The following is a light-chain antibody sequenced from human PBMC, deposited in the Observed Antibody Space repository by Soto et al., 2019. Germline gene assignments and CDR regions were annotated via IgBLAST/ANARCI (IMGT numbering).Light chain of an antibody. CDR3: QQYGSSPLT. Sequence: PATRPLSPRKKATLSCRASQSVTSNLAWYQQRPGQAPRLLIYAASTRATGIPARFSGSGSGTDFTLTISRLEPEDFAVYYCQQYGSSPLTFGGGTKVDI. CDR2: AAS. J-gene: IGKJ4*01. CDR1: QSVTSN. V-gene: IGKV3-20*01.